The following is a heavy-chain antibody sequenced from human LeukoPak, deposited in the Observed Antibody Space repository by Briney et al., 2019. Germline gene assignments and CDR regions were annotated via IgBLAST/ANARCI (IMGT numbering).Heavy chain of an antibody. V-gene: IGHV3-23*01. D-gene: IGHD6-6*01. CDR1: GITFSSYA. CDR2: ISGSGGST. J-gene: IGHJ6*03. Sequence: GGSLRLSCAASGITFSSYAMSWVRQAPGKGLEWVSAISGSGGSTYYADSVKGRFTISRDNSKNTLYLQMNSLRAEDTAVYYCAKTIAARRGGYYYYYYMDVWGKGTTVTVSS. CDR3: AKTIAARRGGYYYYYYMDV.